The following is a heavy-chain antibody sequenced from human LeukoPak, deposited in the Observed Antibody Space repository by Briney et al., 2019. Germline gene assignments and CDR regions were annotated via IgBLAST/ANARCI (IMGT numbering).Heavy chain of an antibody. CDR3: ARGRNTMVRGAIGAETRYYYSYYMDV. V-gene: IGHV3-7*01. CDR2: INQDESEK. D-gene: IGHD3-10*01. CDR1: GFTFSSYW. Sequence: GGSLRLSCAASGFTFSSYWMNWVRQAPGKGLEWVANINQDESEKYYVDSVKGRSTISRDNAKNSLYLQMNSLRAEDTALYYCARGRNTMVRGAIGAETRYYYSYYMDVWGKGTTVTVSS. J-gene: IGHJ6*03.